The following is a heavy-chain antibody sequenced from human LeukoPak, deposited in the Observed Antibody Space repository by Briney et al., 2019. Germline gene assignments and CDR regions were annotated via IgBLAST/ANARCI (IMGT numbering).Heavy chain of an antibody. V-gene: IGHV4-59*01. Sequence: PSETLSLTCTVSGGSISSYYWSWIRQPPGKGLEWIGYIYYSGSTNYNPSLKSRVTISVDTSKNQFSLKLSSVTAADTAVYYCARDRREDYYGSGRLEGYGMDVWGQGTTVTVSS. CDR3: ARDRREDYYGSGRLEGYGMDV. CDR1: GGSISSYY. J-gene: IGHJ6*02. CDR2: IYYSGST. D-gene: IGHD3-10*01.